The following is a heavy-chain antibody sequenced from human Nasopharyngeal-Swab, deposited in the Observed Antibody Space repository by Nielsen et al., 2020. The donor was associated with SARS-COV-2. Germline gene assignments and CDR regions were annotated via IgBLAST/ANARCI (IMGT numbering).Heavy chain of an antibody. Sequence: PGKGLEWIGEINHSGSTNYNPSLKSRVTISVDTSNNQFSPKLSSVTAADTAVYYCARGSRSGINNYSSGWYFFDYWGQGALVTVSS. V-gene: IGHV4-34*01. CDR2: INHSGST. CDR3: ARGSRSGINNYSSGWYFFDY. D-gene: IGHD6-19*01. J-gene: IGHJ4*02.